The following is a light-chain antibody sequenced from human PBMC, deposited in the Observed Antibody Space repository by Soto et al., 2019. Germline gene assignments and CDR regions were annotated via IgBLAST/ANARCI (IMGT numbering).Light chain of an antibody. Sequence: DIPLTQSLSILSASVEERVPLTGRARQSISTWLAWFQQKPGKAPKLLIYKASTLKSGVPSRFSGSGSGTDFTLTISSLQPDDFATYYCQQYDSYSTWTFGQGTKVDIK. J-gene: IGKJ1*01. V-gene: IGKV1-5*03. CDR1: QSISTW. CDR2: KAS. CDR3: QQYDSYSTWT.